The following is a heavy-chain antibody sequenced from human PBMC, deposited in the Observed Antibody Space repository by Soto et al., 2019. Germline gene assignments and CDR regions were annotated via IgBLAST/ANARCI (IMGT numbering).Heavy chain of an antibody. Sequence: GPLRLSCAASALPIRNHRMHGVRQAPGKGLEWVSCINSGSNYIYYANSVKGRVTISRDNAKNSPYLQMNSLRAEDTVVYYCASDRGVRTLTDYWGQGTPVTGSA. CDR1: ALPIRNHR. CDR2: INSGSNYI. J-gene: IGHJ4*02. D-gene: IGHD3-3*01. CDR3: ASDRGVRTLTDY. V-gene: IGHV3-21*01.